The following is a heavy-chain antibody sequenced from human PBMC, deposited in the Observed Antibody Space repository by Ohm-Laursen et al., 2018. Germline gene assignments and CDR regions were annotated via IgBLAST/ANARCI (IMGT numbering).Heavy chain of an antibody. V-gene: IGHV4-59*07. D-gene: IGHD6-19*01. CDR2: IYYSGST. J-gene: IGHJ1*01. CDR3: AGYSSGWPTPGLQH. Sequence: SDTLSLTCTVPGGSISSYYWSWIRQPPGKGLEWIGYIYYSGSTNYNPSLKSRVTISVDTSKNQFSLKLTSVTAADTAVYYCAGYSSGWPTPGLQHWGQGTLVAVSS. CDR1: GGSISSYY.